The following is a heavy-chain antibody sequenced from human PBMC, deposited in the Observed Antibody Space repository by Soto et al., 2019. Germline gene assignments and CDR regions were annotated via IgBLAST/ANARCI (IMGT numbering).Heavy chain of an antibody. CDR2: INPSGGST. CDR1: GYTFTSYY. CDR3: ARNYYDSSGYDQYYFDY. D-gene: IGHD3-22*01. Sequence: ASVKVSCKASGYTFTSYYMHWVRQAPGQGLEWMGIINPSGGSTSYAQKFQGRVTMTRDTSTSTVYMELSSLRSEDTAVYYCARNYYDSSGYDQYYFDYWGQGTLVTVSS. J-gene: IGHJ4*02. V-gene: IGHV1-46*01.